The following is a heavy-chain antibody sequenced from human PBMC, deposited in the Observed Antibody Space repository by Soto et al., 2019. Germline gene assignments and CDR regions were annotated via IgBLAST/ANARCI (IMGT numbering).Heavy chain of an antibody. CDR3: ARGGELPPYYYYYGMDV. D-gene: IGHD3-10*01. CDR1: GGTFSSYA. J-gene: IGHJ6*02. CDR2: IIPIFGTA. V-gene: IGHV1-69*01. Sequence: QVQLVQSGAEVKKPGSSVKVSCEASGGTFSSYAISWVRQAPGQGLEWMGGIIPIFGTANYAQKFQGRVTITADESTSTAYMELSSLRSEDTAVYYCARGGELPPYYYYYGMDVWGQGTTVTVSS.